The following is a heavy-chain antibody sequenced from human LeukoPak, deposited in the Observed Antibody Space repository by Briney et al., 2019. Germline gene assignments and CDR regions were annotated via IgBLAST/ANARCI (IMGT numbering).Heavy chain of an antibody. J-gene: IGHJ6*03. D-gene: IGHD1-26*01. CDR2: SSSSGSTI. Sequence: GGPLRLSCGASGYPFSIYEMNWVRRSTEKGVEWVSYSSSSGSTIYYAGSVKGRFTISRDNAKNSLYLQMNSLRAEDTAVYYCARGSWELLSEEYMDVWGKGTTVTVSS. CDR1: GYPFSIYE. CDR3: ARGSWELLSEEYMDV. V-gene: IGHV3-48*03.